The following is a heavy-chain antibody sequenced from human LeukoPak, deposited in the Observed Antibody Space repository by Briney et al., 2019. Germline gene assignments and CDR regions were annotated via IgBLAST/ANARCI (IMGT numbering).Heavy chain of an antibody. CDR1: GLTLCNEW. J-gene: IGHJ5*01. D-gene: IGHD6-13*01. CDR3: TTRSSSWYGC. CDR2: IKSKTDGGAT. Sequence: RTGGSLRLSCAASGLTLCNEWKRWVRQAPGKGLEWVGRIKSKTDGGATDYAAPVKGRFTISRDDSKNTLYLQMNSLKTEDTAVYFCTTRSSSWYGCWGQGTLVTVSS. V-gene: IGHV3-15*01.